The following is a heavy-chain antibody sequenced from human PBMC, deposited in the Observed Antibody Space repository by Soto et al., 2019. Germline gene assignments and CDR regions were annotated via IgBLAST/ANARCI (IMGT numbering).Heavy chain of an antibody. CDR3: ARAADCTNGVCYEEGYGMDV. D-gene: IGHD2-8*01. CDR2: IYYSAST. CDR1: GGSISSYY. J-gene: IGHJ6*02. V-gene: IGHV4-59*01. Sequence: PSETLSLTCTVSGGSISSYYWSWIRQPPGKGLEWIGSIYYSASTNYNPSLKSRVTISVDTSKNQFSLKLSAVTAADTAVNYCARAADCTNGVCYEEGYGMDVWGQGTTVTVSS.